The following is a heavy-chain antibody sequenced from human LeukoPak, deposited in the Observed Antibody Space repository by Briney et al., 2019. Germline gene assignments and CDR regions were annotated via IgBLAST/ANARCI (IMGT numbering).Heavy chain of an antibody. J-gene: IGHJ3*02. CDR1: SDSINNFY. CDR3: ARDLVTVTKGFDI. CDR2: IYYSGST. Sequence: SETLSLTCTVPSDSINNFYWGWIRQPPGKGLEWIGSIYYSGSTYYNPSLKSRVTISVDTSKNQFSLKLRSVTAADTAVYYCARDLVTVTKGFDIWGQGTMVSVSS. D-gene: IGHD4-17*01. V-gene: IGHV4-39*07.